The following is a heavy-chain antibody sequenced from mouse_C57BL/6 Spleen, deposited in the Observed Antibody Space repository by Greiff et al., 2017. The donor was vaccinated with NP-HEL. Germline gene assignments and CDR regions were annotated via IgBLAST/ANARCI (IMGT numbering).Heavy chain of an antibody. CDR1: GYTFTSYW. V-gene: IGHV1-69*01. D-gene: IGHD2-1*01. Sequence: QVQLQQPGAELVMPGASVKLSCKASGYTFTSYWMHWVKQRPGQGLEWIGEIDPSDSYTNYNQKFKGKSTLTVDKSSSTAYMQLSSLTSEDSAVYYCARSDYYGNWYFEVWGTGTTVTVSS. CDR3: ARSDYYGNWYFEV. J-gene: IGHJ1*03. CDR2: IDPSDSYT.